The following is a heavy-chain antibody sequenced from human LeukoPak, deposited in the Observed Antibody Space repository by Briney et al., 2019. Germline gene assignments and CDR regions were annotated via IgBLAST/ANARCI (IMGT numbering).Heavy chain of an antibody. CDR3: ARGGSYYYGWFDP. J-gene: IGHJ5*02. V-gene: IGHV4-39*07. CDR1: GGSISSSSYY. Sequence: SETLSLTCTVSGGSISSSSYYWAWIRQPPGKGLEWIGSIHYSGSTYYNPSLQSRVTISIDTSKNQFSLKLRFVTAADTAVYYCARGGSYYYGWFDPWGQGTLVTVSS. D-gene: IGHD3-10*01. CDR2: IHYSGST.